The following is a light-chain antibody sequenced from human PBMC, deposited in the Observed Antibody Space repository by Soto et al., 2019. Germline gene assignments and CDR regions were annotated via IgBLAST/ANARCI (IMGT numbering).Light chain of an antibody. V-gene: IGKV1-5*01. CDR2: DAS. Sequence: IPMNQFPSTLSASVGDRVTITCRASQTISGWLAWYQQKPGKAPRLLIYDASTLDSGVPSRFSGTESETEFTLTISSLQPDDSATYYCQQVNVYPSTFGGGTKVDI. CDR3: QQVNVYPST. CDR1: QTISGW. J-gene: IGKJ4*01.